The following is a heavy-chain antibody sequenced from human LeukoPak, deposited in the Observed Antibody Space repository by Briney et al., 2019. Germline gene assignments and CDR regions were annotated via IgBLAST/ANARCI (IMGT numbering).Heavy chain of an antibody. CDR3: ARNQWLDY. D-gene: IGHD6-19*01. V-gene: IGHV3-7*01. CDR1: GFTFSGSW. Sequence: GGSLRLSCAASGFTFSGSWMTWVRQAPGRGLEWVANIKQDGSERYYVDSVKGRFTISRDNAKNSLYLQVNSLKAEDTALYYCARNQWLDYWGQGTLVTVSS. CDR2: IKQDGSER. J-gene: IGHJ4*02.